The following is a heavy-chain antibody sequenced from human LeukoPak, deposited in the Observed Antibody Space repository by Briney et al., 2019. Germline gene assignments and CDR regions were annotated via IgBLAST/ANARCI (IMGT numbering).Heavy chain of an antibody. V-gene: IGHV1-2*02. Sequence: ASVKVSCKASGYTFTGYYMHWVRQAPGQGLEWMGWINPNSGGTNHAQKFQGRVTMTRDTSISTAYMELSRLRSDDTAVYYCARMVGTLGYCSSTSCYTPGDAFDIWGQGTMVTVSS. J-gene: IGHJ3*02. CDR2: INPNSGGT. CDR3: ARMVGTLGYCSSTSCYTPGDAFDI. CDR1: GYTFTGYY. D-gene: IGHD2-2*02.